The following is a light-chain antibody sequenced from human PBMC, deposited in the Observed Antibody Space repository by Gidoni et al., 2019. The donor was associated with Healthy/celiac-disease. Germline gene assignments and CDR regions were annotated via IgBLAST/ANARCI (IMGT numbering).Light chain of an antibody. V-gene: IGLV1-44*01. CDR3: AAWDDSLNGSL. CDR1: SSNIGSNT. Sequence: QSVLPQPPSASATPGQRVTIACSGSSSNIGSNTVNWYQQLPGTAPKLLIYSNNQRPSGVPDRFSGSKSGTSASLAISGLQSEDEADYYCAAWDDSLNGSLFGGGTKLTVL. CDR2: SNN. J-gene: IGLJ3*02.